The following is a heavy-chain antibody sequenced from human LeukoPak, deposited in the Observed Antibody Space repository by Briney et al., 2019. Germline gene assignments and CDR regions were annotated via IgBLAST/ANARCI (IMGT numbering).Heavy chain of an antibody. D-gene: IGHD3-10*01. CDR3: ARTGSGSYYLDY. Sequence: SVKVSCKASGGTFSSYAMSWVRQSPGQGLEWMGGIIPIFGTANYAQKFQGRVTITADESTSTAYMELSSLRSEDTAVYYCARTGSGSYYLDYWGQGTLVTVSS. V-gene: IGHV1-69*13. CDR1: GGTFSSYA. CDR2: IIPIFGTA. J-gene: IGHJ4*02.